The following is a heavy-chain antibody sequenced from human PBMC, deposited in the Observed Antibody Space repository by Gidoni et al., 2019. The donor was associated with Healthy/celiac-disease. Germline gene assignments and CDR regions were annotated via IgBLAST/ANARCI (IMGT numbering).Heavy chain of an antibody. CDR3: ARGGPLTSEYSSGWYSWFDP. D-gene: IGHD6-19*01. V-gene: IGHV4-34*01. CDR1: GGSFSGYY. J-gene: IGHJ5*02. CDR2: INHSGST. Sequence: QVQLQQWGAGLLKPSETLSLTCAVYGGSFSGYYWSWIRQPPGKGLEWIGEINHSGSTNYNPSLKSRVTISVDTSKNQFSLKLSSVTAADTAVYYCARGGPLTSEYSSGWYSWFDPWGQGTLVTVSS.